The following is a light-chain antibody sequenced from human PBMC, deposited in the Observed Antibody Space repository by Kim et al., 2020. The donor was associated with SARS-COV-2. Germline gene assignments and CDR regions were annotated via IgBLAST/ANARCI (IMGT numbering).Light chain of an antibody. V-gene: IGLV1-44*01. CDR3: AAWDDSLRAYV. Sequence: ELTQPPSASEIPGQRVTISCSGSGSNIGKNAVKWYQQLPGTAPKLLIYHYNQRPSGVSDRFSGSRSGTSASLAISGLQSEDEADYYCAAWDDSLRAYVFGTGTKVTVL. CDR1: GSNIGKNA. CDR2: HYN. J-gene: IGLJ1*01.